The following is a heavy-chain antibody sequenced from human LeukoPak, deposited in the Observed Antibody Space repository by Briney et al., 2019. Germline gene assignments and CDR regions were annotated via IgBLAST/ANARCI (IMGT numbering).Heavy chain of an antibody. D-gene: IGHD3-3*01. CDR1: GGSFSGYY. CDR3: ARAVYDFWSGYRPTNGFDP. J-gene: IGHJ5*02. V-gene: IGHV4-34*01. CDR2: INHSGST. Sequence: PSETLSLTCAVYGGSFSGYYWSWIRQPPGKGLEWIGEINHSGSTNYNPSLKSRVTISVDTSKNHFSLKLSSVTAADTAVYYCARAVYDFWSGYRPTNGFDPWGQGTLVTVSS.